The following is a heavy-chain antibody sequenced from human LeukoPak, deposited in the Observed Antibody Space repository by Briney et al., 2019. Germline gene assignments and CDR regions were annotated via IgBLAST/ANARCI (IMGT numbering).Heavy chain of an antibody. V-gene: IGHV1-2*02. J-gene: IGHJ4*02. CDR2: ININSGGT. CDR1: GNTFTGYY. Sequence: ASVKVSCKSSGNTFTGYYMHWVRQAPGQGLEWMGWININSGGTNYAQKFQGRVTMTRDTSVNTAYMELSRLRSDDTAVYYCARVGGYDYYYFDYWGQGTLVTVSS. CDR3: ARVGGYDYYYFDY. D-gene: IGHD5-12*01.